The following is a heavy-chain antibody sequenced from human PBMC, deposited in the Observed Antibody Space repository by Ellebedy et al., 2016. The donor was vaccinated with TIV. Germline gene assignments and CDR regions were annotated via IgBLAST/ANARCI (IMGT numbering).Heavy chain of an antibody. Sequence: SVKVSCXASGYTFTNYYMHWVRQPLGQGLEWMGMINPSGGRTTYAQNFQGRVTITADESTSTAYMELSSLRSEDTAVYYCASLANLIDAFDIWGQGTMVTVSS. D-gene: IGHD1-14*01. J-gene: IGHJ3*02. V-gene: IGHV1-46*01. CDR3: ASLANLIDAFDI. CDR2: INPSGGRT. CDR1: GYTFTNYY.